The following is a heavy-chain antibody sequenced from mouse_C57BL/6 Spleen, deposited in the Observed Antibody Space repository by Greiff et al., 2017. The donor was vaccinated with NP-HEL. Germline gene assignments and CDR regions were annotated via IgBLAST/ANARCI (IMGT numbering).Heavy chain of an antibody. V-gene: IGHV7-3*01. D-gene: IGHD2-2*01. CDR2: IRNKANGYTT. Sequence: EVKLMESGGGLVQPGGSLSLSCAASGFTFTDYYMSWVRQPPGKALEWLGFIRNKANGYTTEYSASVKGRFTISRDNSQSILYLQMNALRAEDSATYYCARSATMVTTEAFAYWGQGTLVTVSA. CDR1: GFTFTDYY. J-gene: IGHJ3*01. CDR3: ARSATMVTTEAFAY.